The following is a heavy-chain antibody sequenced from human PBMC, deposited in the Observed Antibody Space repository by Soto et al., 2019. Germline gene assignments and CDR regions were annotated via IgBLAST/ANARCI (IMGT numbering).Heavy chain of an antibody. J-gene: IGHJ5*02. CDR2: IDWDDDK. CDR1: GFSLITIGMC. V-gene: IGHV2-70*01. D-gene: IGHD1-26*01. Sequence: SCPTLVNTTQTLTLTCTFSGFSLITIGMCVSWIRQPPGKALEWLALIDWDDDKYYSTSLKTRLTISKDTSKNQVVLTVTNMDPVDTATYYCARLMVGATSSWFDPWGQGTLVTVSS. CDR3: ARLMVGATSSWFDP.